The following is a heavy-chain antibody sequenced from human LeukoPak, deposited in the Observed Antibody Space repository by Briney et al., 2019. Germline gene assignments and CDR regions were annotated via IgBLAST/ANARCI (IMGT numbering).Heavy chain of an antibody. CDR2: ISSGGVTI. J-gene: IGHJ3*02. Sequence: GGSLRLSCAASGFTFRSYEMHWVRQAPGKGLEWVSYISSGGVTIYYADSVKGRFTISGDSAKNSLYLQMNSLRADDTAVYYCAREVREDGLGAFDIWGRGTMVTVSS. D-gene: IGHD3/OR15-3a*01. CDR3: AREVREDGLGAFDI. CDR1: GFTFRSYE. V-gene: IGHV3-48*03.